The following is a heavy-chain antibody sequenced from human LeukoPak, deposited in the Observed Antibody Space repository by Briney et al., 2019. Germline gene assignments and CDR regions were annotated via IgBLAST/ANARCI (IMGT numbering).Heavy chain of an antibody. CDR2: MKPDGDNT. Sequence: RGSVRLSCAASGYTSTSYGMNWVRQAPGKGLEWMAWMKPDGDNTDYAETVQGRVTITRNTSISTAYMELSSLSSEDTAVYYCARRTYYYDSSRYYIDYWGQAALVTVSS. CDR3: ARRTYYYDSSRYYIDY. J-gene: IGHJ4*02. D-gene: IGHD3-22*01. CDR1: GYTSTSYG. V-gene: IGHV1-8*01.